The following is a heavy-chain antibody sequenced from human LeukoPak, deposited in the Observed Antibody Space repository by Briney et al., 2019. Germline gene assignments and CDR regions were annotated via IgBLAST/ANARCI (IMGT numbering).Heavy chain of an antibody. Sequence: PGGSLRLSCAASGFTFSSYAMSWVRQAPGKGLERVSAISGSGGSTYYADSVKGRFTISRDNSKNTLYLQMNSLRAEDTAVYYCAKGDYYDSSGYYNPGLFDYWGQGTLVTVSS. J-gene: IGHJ4*02. D-gene: IGHD3-22*01. CDR3: AKGDYYDSSGYYNPGLFDY. CDR2: ISGSGGST. CDR1: GFTFSSYA. V-gene: IGHV3-23*01.